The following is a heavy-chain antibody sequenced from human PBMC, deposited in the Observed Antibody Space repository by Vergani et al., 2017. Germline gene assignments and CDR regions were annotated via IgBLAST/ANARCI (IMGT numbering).Heavy chain of an antibody. Sequence: QVQLHESGPGLVKPSQTLSLTCTVSGGSITSGSFYWSWIRQPAGKGLEWIGRIHSSGTTNYNPSLKSRVTLSVDTSKNQLSLRMTPVTAADTAVYYCARGPSVVQGNYIYYYSYFMDVWGKGTTVTVSS. V-gene: IGHV4-61*02. CDR2: IHSSGTT. CDR3: ARGPSVVQGNYIYYYSYFMDV. CDR1: GGSITSGSFY. J-gene: IGHJ6*03. D-gene: IGHD2-15*01.